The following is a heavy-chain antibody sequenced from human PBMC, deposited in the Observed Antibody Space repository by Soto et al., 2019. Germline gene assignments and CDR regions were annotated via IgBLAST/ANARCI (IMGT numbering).Heavy chain of an antibody. CDR3: AREFIAAAVINWFDP. Sequence: QVQLQESGPGLVKPSETLSLTCTVSGGSISSYYWSWIRQPAGKGLEWIGRIYTSGSTNYNPSLKSRVTMSVDTSKNQFSLKLSSVTAADTAVYYCAREFIAAAVINWFDPWGQGTLVTVSS. D-gene: IGHD6-13*01. CDR2: IYTSGST. CDR1: GGSISSYY. J-gene: IGHJ5*02. V-gene: IGHV4-4*07.